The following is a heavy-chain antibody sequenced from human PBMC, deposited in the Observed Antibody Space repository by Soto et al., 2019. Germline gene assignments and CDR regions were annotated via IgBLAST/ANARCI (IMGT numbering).Heavy chain of an antibody. CDR2: INNDGVIT. CDR3: ARSTNGSFDY. J-gene: IGHJ4*02. CDR1: GFTFSYYW. V-gene: IGHV3-74*01. D-gene: IGHD2-8*01. Sequence: EVQLVESGGDSVQPGGSLRLSCAASGFTFSYYWMHWVRQGLGKGLEWVSRINNDGVITNYTDSVKGRFTMSRDNARSTLYLQMRSLRVADTAVYYCARSTNGSFDYWGQGTLVTVPS.